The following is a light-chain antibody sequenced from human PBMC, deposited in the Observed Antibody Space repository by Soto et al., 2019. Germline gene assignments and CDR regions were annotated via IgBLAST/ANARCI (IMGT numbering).Light chain of an antibody. CDR1: NSNIASNT. J-gene: IGLJ1*01. Sequence: QSVLTQPPSASETPGQTVSISCSGSNSNIASNTVNWYQHLPGTAPKLLIYYNNQRPSGVPDRFSGSKSGTSASLVISGLQSEDESDYYCAAWDDTIKRYVFGTGTKVTVL. CDR2: YNN. CDR3: AAWDDTIKRYV. V-gene: IGLV1-44*01.